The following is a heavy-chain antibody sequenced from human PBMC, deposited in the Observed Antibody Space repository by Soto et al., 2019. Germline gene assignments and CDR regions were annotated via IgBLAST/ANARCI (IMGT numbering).Heavy chain of an antibody. CDR3: ARPAAADDY. D-gene: IGHD6-13*01. J-gene: IGHJ4*02. V-gene: IGHV4-39*01. CDR1: GGSISSSSYY. Sequence: SETLSLTCTVSGGSISSSSYYWGWIRQPPGKGLEWIGSIYYSGSTYYNPSLKSRVTISVDTSKNQFSLKLSSVTAADTAVYYCARPAAADDYWGQGTLVTV. CDR2: IYYSGST.